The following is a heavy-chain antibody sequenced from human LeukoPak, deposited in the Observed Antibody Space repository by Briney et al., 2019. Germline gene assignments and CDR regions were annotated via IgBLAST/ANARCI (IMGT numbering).Heavy chain of an antibody. CDR1: GFTFSNYA. Sequence: GGSLRLSCAASGFTFSNYAMNWVRQAPGKGLEWVSAISGTGGTAYYADSVKGRFTISRDNSMNTLYLQMNSLRAEDTSVYYCAKESQLSYSGTFYIDYWGQGTLVTVSS. D-gene: IGHD1-26*01. J-gene: IGHJ4*02. CDR2: ISGTGGTA. V-gene: IGHV3-23*01. CDR3: AKESQLSYSGTFYIDY.